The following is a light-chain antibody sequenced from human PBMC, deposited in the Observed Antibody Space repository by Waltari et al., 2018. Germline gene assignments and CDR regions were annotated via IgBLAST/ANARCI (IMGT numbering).Light chain of an antibody. Sequence: QSARTQPRSVSGSPGQSVTISCTASSSDVGAYNYVPWYQQHPGKAPKLMIYEVSNRPSGISDRFSGSKSGNTAALTISGLQAEDEADYYCCSYAGSYTFAVFGTGTKVTV. CDR2: EVS. V-gene: IGLV2-11*01. J-gene: IGLJ1*01. CDR3: CSYAGSYTFAV. CDR1: SSDVGAYNY.